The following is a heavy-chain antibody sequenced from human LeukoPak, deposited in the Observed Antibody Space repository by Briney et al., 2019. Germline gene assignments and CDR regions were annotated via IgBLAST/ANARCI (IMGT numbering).Heavy chain of an antibody. CDR2: MSPNSGNT. CDR1: GYTFTSYD. CDR3: ARGQGQYCSGGSCYANWFDP. V-gene: IGHV1-8*03. J-gene: IGHJ5*02. D-gene: IGHD2-15*01. Sequence: ASVKVSCKASGYTFTSYDINWVLQATGQGLEWMGWMSPNSGNTGYAQKFQGRVTITRNTSISTAYMELSSLRSEDTAVYYCARGQGQYCSGGSCYANWFDPWGQGTLVTVSS.